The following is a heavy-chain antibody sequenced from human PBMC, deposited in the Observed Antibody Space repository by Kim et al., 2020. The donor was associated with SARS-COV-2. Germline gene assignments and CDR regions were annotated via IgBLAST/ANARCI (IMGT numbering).Heavy chain of an antibody. Sequence: SETLSLTCAVYGGSFSGYYWSWIRQPPGKGLEWIGEINHSGSTNYNPSLKSRVTISVDTSKNQFSLKLSSVTAADTAVYYCARGGVVVGYYGMDVWGQGTTVTASS. CDR1: GGSFSGYY. J-gene: IGHJ6*02. D-gene: IGHD3-22*01. CDR3: ARGGVVVGYYGMDV. V-gene: IGHV4-34*01. CDR2: INHSGST.